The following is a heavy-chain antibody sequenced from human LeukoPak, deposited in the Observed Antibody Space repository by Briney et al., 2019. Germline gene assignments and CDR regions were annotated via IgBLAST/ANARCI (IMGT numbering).Heavy chain of an antibody. V-gene: IGHV3-21*01. CDR3: ARDRGYSGFMDV. CDR2: ISSSSSYI. CDR1: GFTFSSYS. Sequence: PGGSLRLSCAASGFTFSSYSMNLVRQAPGKGLEWVSSISSSSSYIYYADSVKGRFTISRDNAKNSLYLQMNSLRAEDTAVYYCARDRGYSGFMDVWGQGTTVTVSS. D-gene: IGHD5-12*01. J-gene: IGHJ6*02.